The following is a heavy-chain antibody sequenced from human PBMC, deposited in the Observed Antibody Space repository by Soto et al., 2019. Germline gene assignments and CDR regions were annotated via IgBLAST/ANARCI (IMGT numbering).Heavy chain of an antibody. D-gene: IGHD4-17*01. Sequence: QVQLVESGGGVVQPGRSLRLSCAASGFTFSSYGMHWVRQAPGKGLEWVAVIWYDGSNKYYADSVKGRFTISRDNSKNTLYLQMNSLRAEDTAVYYCARVYGDYESPLGGLDYWGQGTLVTVSS. CDR1: GFTFSSYG. CDR3: ARVYGDYESPLGGLDY. CDR2: IWYDGSNK. J-gene: IGHJ4*02. V-gene: IGHV3-33*01.